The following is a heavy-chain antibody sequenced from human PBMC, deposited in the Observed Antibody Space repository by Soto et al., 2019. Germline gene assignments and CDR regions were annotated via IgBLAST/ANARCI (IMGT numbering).Heavy chain of an antibody. Sequence: KESGPTLVKPTQTLTLTCTFSGFSLSTTGEGVGWIRQPPGKALEWLALIYWDDDKRYSPSLKSRLTITKDTSKNQVVLTMANLDPVDTATYYCVQSRCGGDCLQSYSSHSYYGLDVWGQGTTVTVSS. D-gene: IGHD2-21*02. CDR2: IYWDDDK. CDR3: VQSRCGGDCLQSYSSHSYYGLDV. V-gene: IGHV2-5*02. CDR1: GFSLSTTGEG. J-gene: IGHJ6*02.